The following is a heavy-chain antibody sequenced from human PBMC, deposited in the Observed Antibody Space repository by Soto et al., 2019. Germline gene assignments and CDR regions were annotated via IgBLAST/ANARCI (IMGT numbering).Heavy chain of an antibody. CDR2: IWYDGRNK. J-gene: IGHJ4*02. D-gene: IGHD3-10*01. Sequence: GGSLRLSCTASGFTFSSYGMHWVRQAPGKGLEWVSLIWYDGRNKYYADSVKGRFTISRDDSKNTLYLQMNSLSDEDTAVYYCARDAYLGSGSYAYWGQGTLVTVSS. CDR3: ARDAYLGSGSYAY. V-gene: IGHV3-33*01. CDR1: GFTFSSYG.